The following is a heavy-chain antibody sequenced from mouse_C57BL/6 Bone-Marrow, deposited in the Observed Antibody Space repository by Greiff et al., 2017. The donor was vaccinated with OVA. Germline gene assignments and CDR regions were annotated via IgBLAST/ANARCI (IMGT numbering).Heavy chain of an antibody. Sequence: EVKLVESGGGLVKPGGSLKLSCAASGFTFSDYGMHWVRQAPEKGLEWVAYISSGSSTIYYADTVKGRFTISRDTAKNTLFLQMTSLRAEDTAMYYCVYYPFAYWGQGTLVTVSA. J-gene: IGHJ3*01. CDR1: GFTFSDYG. D-gene: IGHD1-1*02. CDR2: ISSGSSTI. V-gene: IGHV5-17*01. CDR3: VYYPFAY.